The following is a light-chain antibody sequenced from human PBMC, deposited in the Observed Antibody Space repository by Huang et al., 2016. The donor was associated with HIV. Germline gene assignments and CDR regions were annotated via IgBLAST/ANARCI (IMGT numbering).Light chain of an antibody. CDR1: QSISTF. J-gene: IGKJ1*01. CDR3: QQTYTTPRT. Sequence: DIQMTQSPSSLSASVGDRVTITCRASQSISTFLSWFQHKPGKAPKLPIYAASSLPSGVPSRFSGSVSGTDFSLTISSRQPEDFATYYCQQTYTTPRTFGQGTKVEVK. CDR2: AAS. V-gene: IGKV1-39*01.